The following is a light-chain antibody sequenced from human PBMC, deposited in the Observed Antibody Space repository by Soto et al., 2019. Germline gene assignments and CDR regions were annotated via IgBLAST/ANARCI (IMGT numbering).Light chain of an antibody. CDR1: QGIGDT. CDR3: QQYGSSLIT. J-gene: IGKJ5*01. CDR2: DAS. Sequence: VLTQSPGTLSLSPGEGVTLSCRANQGIGDTLAWYQHKPGQAPRLLIYDASNRATGIPARFSGSGSGTDFTLTISRLEPEDFAVYYCQQYGSSLITFGQGTRLAIK. V-gene: IGKV3-20*01.